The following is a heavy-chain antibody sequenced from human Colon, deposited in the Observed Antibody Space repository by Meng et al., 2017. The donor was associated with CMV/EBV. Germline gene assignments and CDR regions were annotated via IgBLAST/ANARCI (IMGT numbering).Heavy chain of an antibody. V-gene: IGHV5-51*01. CDR2: IYPGDSDT. CDR3: ARQWTYCSGTSCYRGSFDN. Sequence: GESLKISCKGSGYSFTSYWIGWVRQMPGKGLEWMGIIYPGDSDTRYSPSLQGQVTISADKSISTAYLQWSSLKASDTAMYYCARQWTYCSGTSCYRGSFDNWGQGTLVTVSS. J-gene: IGHJ4*02. D-gene: IGHD2-2*02. CDR1: GYSFTSYW.